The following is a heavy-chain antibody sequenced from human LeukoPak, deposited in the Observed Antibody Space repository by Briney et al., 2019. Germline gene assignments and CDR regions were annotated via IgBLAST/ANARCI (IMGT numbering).Heavy chain of an antibody. J-gene: IGHJ4*02. V-gene: IGHV1-18*01. CDR3: ARDRVWFGESYFDY. CDR2: ISAYNGNT. Sequence: ASVKVSCTASGYTFTSYGISWVRQAPGQGLAWMGWISAYNGNTNYAQKLQGRVTMTTDTSTSTAYMELRSLRSDDTAVYYCARDRVWFGESYFDYWGQGTLVTVSS. D-gene: IGHD3-10*01. CDR1: GYTFTSYG.